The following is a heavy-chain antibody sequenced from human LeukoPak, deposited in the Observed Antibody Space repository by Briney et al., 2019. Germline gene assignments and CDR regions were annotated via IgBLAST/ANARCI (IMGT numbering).Heavy chain of an antibody. D-gene: IGHD6-19*01. CDR3: AKGGYSSGWYYFDY. J-gene: IGHJ4*02. CDR1: GFTFDDYA. Sequence: GGSLRLSCAASGFTFDDYAMHWVRQAPGKGLKWVSGISWNSGSIGYADSVKGRFTISRDNAKNSLYLQMNSLRAEDMALYYCAKGGYSSGWYYFDYWGQGTLVTVSS. V-gene: IGHV3-9*03. CDR2: ISWNSGSI.